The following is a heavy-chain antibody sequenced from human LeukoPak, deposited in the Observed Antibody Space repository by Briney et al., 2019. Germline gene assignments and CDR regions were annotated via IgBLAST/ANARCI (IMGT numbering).Heavy chain of an antibody. Sequence: PGRSLRLSCAASGFTFSSYAMHWVRQAPGKGLEWVAVISYDGSNKYYADSVKGRFTISRDNSKNTLYLQMNSLRAEDTAVYYCAREHNWGQVTLVTVSS. CDR3: AREHN. J-gene: IGHJ4*02. CDR2: ISYDGSNK. CDR1: GFTFSSYA. V-gene: IGHV3-30-3*01.